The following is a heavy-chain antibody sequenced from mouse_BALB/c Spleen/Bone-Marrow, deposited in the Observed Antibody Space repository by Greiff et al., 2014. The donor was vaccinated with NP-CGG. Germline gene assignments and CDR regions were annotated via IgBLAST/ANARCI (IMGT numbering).Heavy chain of an antibody. J-gene: IGHJ4*01. D-gene: IGHD1-1*01. CDR3: ARCYGSSYYAMDY. CDR1: GYSITSDYA. Sequence: EVQLQQSGPGLVKPSQSLSLTCTVTGYSITSDYAWNWIRQFPGNKLEWMGYISYSGSTSYNPPLKSRISITRDTSKNQFFLQLNSVTTEGTATYYCARCYGSSYYAMDYWGQGTSVTVSS. V-gene: IGHV3-2*02. CDR2: ISYSGST.